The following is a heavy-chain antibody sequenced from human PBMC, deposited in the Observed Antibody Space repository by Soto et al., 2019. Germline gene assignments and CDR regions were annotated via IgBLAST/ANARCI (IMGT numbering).Heavy chain of an antibody. J-gene: IGHJ6*02. D-gene: IGHD3-3*01. V-gene: IGHV3-48*01. CDR1: GFTFSSYS. CDR2: ISSSSSTI. Sequence: GGSLRLSCAASGFTFSSYSMNWVLQAPGKGLEWVSYISSSSSTIYYADSVKGRFTISRDNAKNSLYLQMNSLRAEDTAVYYCAREKGHDDFWSGYYAPNYYYYGMDVWGQGTTVTVSS. CDR3: AREKGHDDFWSGYYAPNYYYYGMDV.